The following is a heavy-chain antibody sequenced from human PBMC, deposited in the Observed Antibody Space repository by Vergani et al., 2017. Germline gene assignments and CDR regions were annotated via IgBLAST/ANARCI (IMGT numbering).Heavy chain of an antibody. CDR2: ISGSGGST. Sequence: EVQLLESGGDLIQPGGSLRLSCAASGFTFSGYAMGWVRQAPGKGLEWVSTISGSGGSTYYADSVKGRFTISRDNSKSTLYLQMNTLGAEDTALYYCAXDPHYDSSCFFCLGVFDSWGQGPRFGVS. CDR1: GFTFSGYA. CDR3: AXDPHYDSSCFFCLGVFDS. V-gene: IGHV3-23*01. J-gene: IGHJ4*02. D-gene: IGHD3-22*01.